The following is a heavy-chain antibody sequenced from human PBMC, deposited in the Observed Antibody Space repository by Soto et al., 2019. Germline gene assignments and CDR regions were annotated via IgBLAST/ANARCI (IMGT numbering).Heavy chain of an antibody. D-gene: IGHD6-13*01. V-gene: IGHV3-23*01. Sequence: EVQLLDSGGGLVQPGGSLRLSCAASGFTFSSYAMNWVRQAPGKGLEWVSVISGSGDSTYYAESVKGRFTISRDNSKTTLYLQMNSLRTEETAVYYCARRGPGTYFDYWGQGSLVTVS. CDR1: GFTFSSYA. J-gene: IGHJ4*02. CDR3: ARRGPGTYFDY. CDR2: ISGSGDST.